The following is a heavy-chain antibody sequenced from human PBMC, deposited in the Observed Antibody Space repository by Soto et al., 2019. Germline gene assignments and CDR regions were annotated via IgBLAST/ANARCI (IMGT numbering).Heavy chain of an antibody. CDR3: AKGGPTFLNWFGP. CDR2: ISNSGHSA. J-gene: IGHJ5*02. CDR1: GFTFSSYA. Sequence: GGSLRLSCAASGFTFSSYAMNWVRQAPGKGLEWISVISNSGHSAYYADSVKGRFTISRDNSKNTLYLQIKSLRAEDTAAYYCAKGGPTFLNWFGPWGQGTLVTV. V-gene: IGHV3-23*01. D-gene: IGHD5-12*01.